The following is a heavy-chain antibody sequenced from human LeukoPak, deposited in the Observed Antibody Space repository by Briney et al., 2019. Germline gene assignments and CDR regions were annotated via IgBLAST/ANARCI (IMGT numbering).Heavy chain of an antibody. D-gene: IGHD2/OR15-2a*01. V-gene: IGHV4-59*01. CDR1: GASISTYY. CDR2: LYYSGST. Sequence: SETLSLTCTVSGASISTYYWSWIRQPPGKGLEWIGYLYYSGSTTYSPSLKSRVSMSVDTSKSQFSLKLNSVTAADTAIYYCARVRGTFETDWGQGTLVTVSS. CDR3: ARVRGTFETD. J-gene: IGHJ1*01.